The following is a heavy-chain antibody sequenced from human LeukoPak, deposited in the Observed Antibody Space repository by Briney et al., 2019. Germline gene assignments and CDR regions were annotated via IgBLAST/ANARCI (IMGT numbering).Heavy chain of an antibody. D-gene: IGHD3-22*01. Sequence: PGGSLRLSCAASGFTVSNNYMSWVRQAPGKGLEWVSAISGSGASTYYADSVKGRFTISRDSSKNTLYLQMNSLRAEDTAVYYCAKDLGYYYDSSGYSLFDYWGQGTLVTVSS. J-gene: IGHJ4*02. CDR2: ISGSGAST. CDR1: GFTVSNNY. V-gene: IGHV3-23*01. CDR3: AKDLGYYYDSSGYSLFDY.